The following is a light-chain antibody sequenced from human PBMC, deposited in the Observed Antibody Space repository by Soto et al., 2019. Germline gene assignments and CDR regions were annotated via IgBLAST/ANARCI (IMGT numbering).Light chain of an antibody. J-gene: IGKJ5*01. CDR3: QQYGSSPT. CDR1: QSVSSN. V-gene: IGKV3-20*01. CDR2: GTS. Sequence: VMTPSPATLSVSPVERATLSCRASQSVSSNLAWYQQSPGQAPRLLIFGTSNRATGIPDRFSGSGSGTDFTLTISRLEPEDIGVYYCQQYGSSPTFGQGTRLEIK.